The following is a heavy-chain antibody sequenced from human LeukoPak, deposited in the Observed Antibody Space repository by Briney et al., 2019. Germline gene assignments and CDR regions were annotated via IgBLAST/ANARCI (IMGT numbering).Heavy chain of an antibody. D-gene: IGHD1-26*01. J-gene: IGHJ5*02. V-gene: IGHV4-4*09. Sequence: SETLSLTCTVSGGSISGYYWSWIRQPPGQGLEWIAYIHSSGYTNYNPSLKSRVTISVESSNKQSSLQGTSVTAADTAIYYCTKREGPMSGSYEYFDPWGQGTLVTVSS. CDR2: IHSSGYT. CDR1: GGSISGYY. CDR3: TKREGPMSGSYEYFDP.